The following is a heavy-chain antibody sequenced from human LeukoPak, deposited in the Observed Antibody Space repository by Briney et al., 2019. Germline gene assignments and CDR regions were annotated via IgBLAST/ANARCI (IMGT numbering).Heavy chain of an antibody. CDR1: GGSISSYY. Sequence: PSETLSLTCTVSGGSISSYYWSWIRQPAGKGLEWIGRTYTSGSTNYNPSLKSRVTMSVDTSKNQFSLKLSSVTAADTAVYYCARTYYYDSSGYGYFQHWGQGTLVTVSS. J-gene: IGHJ1*01. D-gene: IGHD3-22*01. CDR3: ARTYYYDSSGYGYFQH. CDR2: TYTSGST. V-gene: IGHV4-4*07.